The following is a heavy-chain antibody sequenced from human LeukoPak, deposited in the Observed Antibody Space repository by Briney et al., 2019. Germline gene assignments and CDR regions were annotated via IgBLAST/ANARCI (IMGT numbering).Heavy chain of an antibody. CDR2: IYTSGST. CDR1: GGSISSYY. V-gene: IGHV4-4*07. CDR3: ARAMGHWALRGYYYYMDV. D-gene: IGHD4-17*01. J-gene: IGHJ6*03. Sequence: PSQTLSLTCTVSGGSISSYYWSWIRQPAGKGLEWIGRIYTSGSTNYNPSLKSRVTMSVDTSKNQFSLKLSSVTAADTAVYYCARAMGHWALRGYYYYMDVWGKGTTVTVSS.